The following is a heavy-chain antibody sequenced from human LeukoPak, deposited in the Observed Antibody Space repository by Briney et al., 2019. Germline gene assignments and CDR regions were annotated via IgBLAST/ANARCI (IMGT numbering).Heavy chain of an antibody. CDR2: IYTSGST. CDR3: ARDSYSSGAHFDY. J-gene: IGHJ4*02. D-gene: IGHD6-19*01. CDR1: GGSISSGSYY. V-gene: IGHV4-61*02. Sequence: SQTLSLTCTVSGGSISSGSYYWSWIRQPAGKGLEWIGRIYTSGSTNYNPSLKSRVTISVDTSKNQFSLKLSSVTAADTAVYYCARDSYSSGAHFDYWGQGTLVTVSS.